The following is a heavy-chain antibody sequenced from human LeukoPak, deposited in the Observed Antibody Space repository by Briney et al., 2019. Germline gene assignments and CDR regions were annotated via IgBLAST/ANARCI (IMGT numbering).Heavy chain of an antibody. Sequence: SETLSLTCTVSGGSISDYYWSWIRRPAGKGLEWIGHIYTGGNTNYHPPLESRVTMSVDTSKNQFSLKLRSVTAADTAVYYCARANYVWGSYVYWGQGTLVTVSS. CDR2: IYTGGNT. D-gene: IGHD3-16*01. J-gene: IGHJ4*02. V-gene: IGHV4-4*07. CDR3: ARANYVWGSYVY. CDR1: GGSISDYY.